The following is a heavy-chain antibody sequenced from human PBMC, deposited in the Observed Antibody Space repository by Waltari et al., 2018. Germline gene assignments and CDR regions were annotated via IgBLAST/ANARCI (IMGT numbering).Heavy chain of an antibody. CDR2: VVPILGTA. D-gene: IGHD3-22*01. CDR3: AGGDSSGYYYAHDY. V-gene: IGHV1-69*08. Sequence: QVQLVQSGAEVKKPGSSVTVSCKASGGTFSSYAISWVRQAPGQGPEWMGRVVPILGTANDGQKFQGRVTITADKSTSTAYMELSSLRSEDTAVDYCAGGDSSGYYYAHDYWGQGTLVTFSS. CDR1: GGTFSSYA. J-gene: IGHJ4*02.